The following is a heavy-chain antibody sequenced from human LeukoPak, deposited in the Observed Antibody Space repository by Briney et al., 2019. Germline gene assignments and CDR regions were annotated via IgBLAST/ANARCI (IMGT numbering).Heavy chain of an antibody. D-gene: IGHD2-2*01. CDR3: ARDRIVVVPTYRMDV. CDR2: IWYDGSHK. CDR1: GFTFSSYG. J-gene: IGHJ6*02. Sequence: PGGSLRLSCAASGFTFSSYGMHWVRQAPGKGLEWVAIIWYDGSHKYYVDSVKGRFTISRDNSKNTLYLQMNSLRADDKAVYYCARDRIVVVPTYRMDVWGQGTTVTVSS. V-gene: IGHV3-33*01.